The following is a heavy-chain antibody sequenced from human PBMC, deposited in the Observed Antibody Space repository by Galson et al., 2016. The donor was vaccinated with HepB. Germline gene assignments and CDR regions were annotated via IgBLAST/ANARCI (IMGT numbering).Heavy chain of an antibody. D-gene: IGHD3-22*01. CDR2: IHHTGRT. CDR3: ARAGFYDGTGYYPRVYYFDY. CDR1: GGTFNGYS. J-gene: IGHJ4*02. V-gene: IGHV4-34*01. Sequence: ETLSLTCGFYGGTFNGYSWSWIRQPPGKGLEWPGEIHHTGRTHYSPSLQSRVTISVDTSKNQFSLKLSSVTAADTAVYYCARAGFYDGTGYYPRVYYFDYWGQGTLVTVSS.